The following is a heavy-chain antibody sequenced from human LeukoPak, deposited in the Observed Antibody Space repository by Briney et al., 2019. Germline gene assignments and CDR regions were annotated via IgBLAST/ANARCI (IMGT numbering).Heavy chain of an antibody. D-gene: IGHD5-12*01. V-gene: IGHV5-10-1*01. CDR3: ARQKGGSYSGYDPNYFGMDV. CDR1: GYSFISYW. Sequence: GESLKISCKGTGYSFISYWISWVRQMPGKGLEWMGKIDPSDSYTNYSPSFQGHVTISADKSISTAYLQWSSLKASDTAMYYCARQKGGSYSGYDPNYFGMDVWGQGTTVTVSS. CDR2: IDPSDSYT. J-gene: IGHJ6*02.